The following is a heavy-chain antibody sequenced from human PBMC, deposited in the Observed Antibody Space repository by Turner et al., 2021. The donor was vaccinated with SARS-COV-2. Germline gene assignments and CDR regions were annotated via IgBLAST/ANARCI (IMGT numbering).Heavy chain of an antibody. Sequence: QVQLVESGGGVVLPGRSLRLSCAASGFTFSSYGMHWVRQAPGKGLEWVAVISYDGSNKYYADSVKGRFTISRDNSKNTLYLQMNRLRAEDTAVYYCAKQQGLYSNPMYYFDYWGQGTLVTVSS. CDR3: AKQQGLYSNPMYYFDY. CDR1: GFTFSSYG. CDR2: ISYDGSNK. D-gene: IGHD4-4*01. V-gene: IGHV3-30*18. J-gene: IGHJ4*02.